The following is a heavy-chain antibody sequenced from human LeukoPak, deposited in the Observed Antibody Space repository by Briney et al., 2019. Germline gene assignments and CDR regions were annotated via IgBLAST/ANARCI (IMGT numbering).Heavy chain of an antibody. CDR2: IIPIFGTA. V-gene: IGHV1-69*13. CDR1: GGTFSSYA. J-gene: IGHJ4*02. CDR3: ASRLDYGDYGVFDY. Sequence: EASVKVSCKASGGTFSSYAISWVRQAPGQGLEWMGGIIPIFGTANYAQKFQGRVTITADESTSTAYMELGSLRSEDTAVYYCASRLDYGDYGVFDYWGQGTLVTVSS. D-gene: IGHD4-17*01.